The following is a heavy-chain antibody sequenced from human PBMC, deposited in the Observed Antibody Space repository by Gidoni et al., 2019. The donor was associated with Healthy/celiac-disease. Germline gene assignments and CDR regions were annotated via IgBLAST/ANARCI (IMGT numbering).Heavy chain of an antibody. CDR2: ISGSGGST. CDR3: AKSPYSSGWYGEGYFDL. J-gene: IGHJ2*01. Sequence: EVQLLEAGGGLVQPGGSLRLSCAASGFTCSSYAMSWVRQAPGKGLEWVSAISGSGGSTYYADSVKGRFTISRDNSKNTLYLQMNSLRADDTAVYYCAKSPYSSGWYGEGYFDLWGRGTLVTVSS. D-gene: IGHD6-19*01. CDR1: GFTCSSYA. V-gene: IGHV3-23*01.